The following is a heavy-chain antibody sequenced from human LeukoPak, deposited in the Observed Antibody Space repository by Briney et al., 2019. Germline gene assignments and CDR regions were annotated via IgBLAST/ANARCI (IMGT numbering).Heavy chain of an antibody. CDR1: GFAFSTYG. CDR3: ARGGGLDV. CDR2: INHNGNVN. V-gene: IGHV3-7*03. J-gene: IGHJ6*02. Sequence: GGSLRLSCAASGFAFSTYGMHWVRQAPGKGLEWVASINHNGNVNYYVDSVKGRFTISRDNAKNSLYLQMSNLRAEDTAVYFCARGGGLDVWGQGATVTVSS. D-gene: IGHD3-16*01.